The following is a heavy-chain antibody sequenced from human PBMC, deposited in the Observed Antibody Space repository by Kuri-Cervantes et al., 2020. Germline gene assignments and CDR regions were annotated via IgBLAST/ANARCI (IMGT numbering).Heavy chain of an antibody. CDR2: ISSSGSTI. Sequence: GESLKISCAASGFTLSDYYMSWIRQAPGKGLEWVSYISSSGSTIYYADSVKGRFTISRDNAKNSLYLQMNSLRAEDTAVYYCARAPDSSSWYRYYYYMDVWGKGTTVTVSS. V-gene: IGHV3-11*04. CDR3: ARAPDSSSWYRYYYYMDV. CDR1: GFTLSDYY. D-gene: IGHD6-13*01. J-gene: IGHJ6*03.